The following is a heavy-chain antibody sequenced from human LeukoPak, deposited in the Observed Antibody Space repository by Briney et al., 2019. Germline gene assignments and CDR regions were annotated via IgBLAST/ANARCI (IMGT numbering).Heavy chain of an antibody. CDR2: IYHSGST. CDR1: GGSISSSNYY. CDR3: ARAYCSGGSCLDYYGMDV. J-gene: IGHJ6*02. V-gene: IGHV4-39*07. D-gene: IGHD2-15*01. Sequence: SETLSLTCTVSGGSISSSNYYWVWIRQPPGKGLEWIGSIYHSGSTNYNPSLKSRVTISVDKSKNQFSLKLSSVTAADTAVYYCARAYCSGGSCLDYYGMDVWGQGTTVTVSS.